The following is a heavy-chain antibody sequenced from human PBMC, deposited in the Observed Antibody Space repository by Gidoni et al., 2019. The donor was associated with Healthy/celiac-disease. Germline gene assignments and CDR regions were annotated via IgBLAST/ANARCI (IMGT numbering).Heavy chain of an antibody. J-gene: IGHJ3*02. CDR1: GYTFTGYY. CDR2: INPNRGGT. D-gene: IGHD3-16*01. Sequence: VQLVQSGAEVKKPGASVRVSCQGSGYTFTGYYMHWVRQAPGQGLEWMGRINPNRGGTNYAQKFQGRVTMTRDTSISTAYMELSRLRSDDTAVYYCARDPGGSHDYAFDIWGQGTMVTVSS. CDR3: ARDPGGSHDYAFDI. V-gene: IGHV1-2*06.